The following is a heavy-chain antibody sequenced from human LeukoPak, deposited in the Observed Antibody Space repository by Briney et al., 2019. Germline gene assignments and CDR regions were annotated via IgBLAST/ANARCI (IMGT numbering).Heavy chain of an antibody. J-gene: IGHJ4*02. CDR1: GFTVSTNY. V-gene: IGHV3-66*01. CDR3: ARGSGSYYWFDY. D-gene: IGHD1-26*01. Sequence: PGGSLRLSCAASGFTVSTNYMSWVRQAPGKGLEWVSVIYSGGSTYYADSVKGRFTISRDISKNALYLQMNSLRAEDTAVYYCARGSGSYYWFDYWGQGTLVTVSS. CDR2: IYSGGST.